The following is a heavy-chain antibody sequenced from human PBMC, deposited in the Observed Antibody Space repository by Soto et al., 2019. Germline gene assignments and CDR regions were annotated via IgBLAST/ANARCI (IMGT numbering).Heavy chain of an antibody. D-gene: IGHD6-25*01. J-gene: IGHJ5*01. Sequence: SETLSLTCTASGGSITSSSHFWGWVRQPPGKGLEWIGTIYFTGNTCYTPSLKSRLTMSIDTSKNEFSLRLNSVTAADTAVYYCAGQTFTIAAASYGRSNWFDSWGPGTLVTVSS. CDR1: GGSITSSSHF. CDR3: AGQTFTIAAASYGRSNWFDS. CDR2: IYFTGNT. V-gene: IGHV4-39*01.